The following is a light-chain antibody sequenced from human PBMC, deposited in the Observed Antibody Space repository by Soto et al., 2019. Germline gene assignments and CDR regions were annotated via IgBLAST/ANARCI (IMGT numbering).Light chain of an antibody. CDR2: LNSDGSH. V-gene: IGLV4-69*01. Sequence: QLVLTQSPSASASLGASVKLTCTLSSGHSSYAIAWHQQQPETGPRYLMKLNSDGSHSKGDGIPDRFSGSSSGAERYLTISRLQSEDEADYYCQTWGTGIVVFGGGTQLTVL. J-gene: IGLJ3*02. CDR3: QTWGTGIVV. CDR1: SGHSSYA.